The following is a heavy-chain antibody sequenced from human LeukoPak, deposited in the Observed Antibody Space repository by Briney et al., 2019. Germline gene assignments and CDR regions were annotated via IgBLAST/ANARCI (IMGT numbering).Heavy chain of an antibody. Sequence: PGGSLRLSCAGIITDYGMSWVRHVPGKGLEWVAGVNWAGTNTHYAESVRGRLTISRDFAENSLYLQMNSLRDEDTAFYYCVKDVSSNWYSFDQWGQGTLVTVSS. CDR3: VKDVSSNWYSFDQ. CDR2: VNWAGTNT. J-gene: IGHJ4*02. D-gene: IGHD1-1*01. CDR1: ITDYG. V-gene: IGHV3-20*04.